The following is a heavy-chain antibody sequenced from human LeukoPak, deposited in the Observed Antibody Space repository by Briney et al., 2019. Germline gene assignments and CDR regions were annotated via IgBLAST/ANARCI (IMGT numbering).Heavy chain of an antibody. Sequence: GGSLRLSCAASGFTFSSYEMNWVRQAPGKGLEWVSYISFSGSTIYYADSVKGRFTISRDNAKNSLFLQMNSLRDEDTAVYYCATSYSSGWNLFDYWGQGTLVTVSS. CDR1: GFTFSSYE. D-gene: IGHD6-19*01. CDR3: ATSYSSGWNLFDY. J-gene: IGHJ4*02. V-gene: IGHV3-48*03. CDR2: ISFSGSTI.